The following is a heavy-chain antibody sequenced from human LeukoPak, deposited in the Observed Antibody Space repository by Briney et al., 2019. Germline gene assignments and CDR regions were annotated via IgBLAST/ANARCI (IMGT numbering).Heavy chain of an antibody. CDR3: ARDRTRTGYSSGWYHDY. J-gene: IGHJ4*02. D-gene: IGHD6-19*01. CDR2: INPNSGGT. CDR1: GYTFTGYY. V-gene: IGHV1-2*02. Sequence: ASVNVSCKASGYTFTGYYMHWVRQAPGQGLEWMGWINPNSGGTNYAQKFQGRVTMTRDTSISTAYMELSRPRSDDTAVYYCARDRTRTGYSSGWYHDYWGQGTLVTVSS.